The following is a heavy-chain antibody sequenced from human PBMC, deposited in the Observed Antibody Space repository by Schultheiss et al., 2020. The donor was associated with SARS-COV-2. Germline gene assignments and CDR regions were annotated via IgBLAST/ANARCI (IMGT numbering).Heavy chain of an antibody. CDR2: INHSGST. J-gene: IGHJ1*01. CDR1: GYSISSGYY. D-gene: IGHD2-2*01. Sequence: SETLSLTCAVSGYSISSGYYWGWIRQPPGKGLEWIGEINHSGSTNYNPSLKSRVTISVDTSKNQFSLKLSSVTAADTAVYYCAEGPAATEYFQHWGQGTLVTVSS. V-gene: IGHV4-38-2*01. CDR3: AEGPAATEYFQH.